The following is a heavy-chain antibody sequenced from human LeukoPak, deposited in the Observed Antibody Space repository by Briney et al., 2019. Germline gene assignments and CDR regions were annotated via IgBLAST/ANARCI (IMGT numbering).Heavy chain of an antibody. CDR1: GCTFSSYA. J-gene: IGHJ5*02. CDR2: ISGSGGST. V-gene: IGHV3-23*01. Sequence: GGSLRLSCAASGCTFSSYARSWVRQAPGKGLEWVSDISGSGGSTDYADSVKGRFNISRDNSKNTLYLQMNSLRAEDTGVYYCAKERLGHLNWFDPWGQGTLVIVSS. D-gene: IGHD2-21*01. CDR3: AKERLGHLNWFDP.